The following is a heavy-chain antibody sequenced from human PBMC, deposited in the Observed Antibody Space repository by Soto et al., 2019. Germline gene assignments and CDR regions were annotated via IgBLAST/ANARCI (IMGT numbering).Heavy chain of an antibody. CDR3: ATSTVDPYYYCGMDV. CDR2: ISYDGSNK. J-gene: IGHJ6*02. V-gene: IGHV3-30*03. Sequence: QVQLVESGGGVVQPGRSLRLSCAASGFTFSSYGMHWVRQAPGKGLEWVAVISYDGSNKYYADSVKGRFTISRDNSKNTLYLQRNSLRAEDTAVYYCATSTVDPYYYCGMDVWGQGTTVTVSS. CDR1: GFTFSSYG. D-gene: IGHD4-17*01.